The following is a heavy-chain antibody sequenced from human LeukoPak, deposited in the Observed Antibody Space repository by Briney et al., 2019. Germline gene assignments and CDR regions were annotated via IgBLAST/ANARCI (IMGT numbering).Heavy chain of an antibody. Sequence: ASVKVSCKASGYTFTSSYMLWVRQAPGQGLEWMGIINPSGGSTSYAQKFQGRVTMTRDTSTSTVYMELSSLRSEDTAVYYCARQDYGHDLYYYYGMDAWGQGTTVTVSS. V-gene: IGHV1-46*01. D-gene: IGHD4-17*01. CDR3: ARQDYGHDLYYYYGMDA. CDR2: INPSGGST. J-gene: IGHJ6*02. CDR1: GYTFTSSY.